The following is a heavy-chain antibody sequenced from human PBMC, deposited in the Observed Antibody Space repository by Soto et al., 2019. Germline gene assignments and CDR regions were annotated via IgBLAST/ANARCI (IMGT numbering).Heavy chain of an antibody. CDR3: ATLGATMVRGVIDY. CDR2: INSDGSST. CDR1: GFTFSSYW. J-gene: IGHJ4*02. Sequence: GGSLRLSCAASGFTFSSYWMHWVRQAPGKGLVWVSRINSDGSSTSYADSVKGRFTISRDNAKNTLYLQMNSLRAEDTAVYYCATLGATMVRGVIDYWGQGTLVIV. V-gene: IGHV3-74*01. D-gene: IGHD3-10*01.